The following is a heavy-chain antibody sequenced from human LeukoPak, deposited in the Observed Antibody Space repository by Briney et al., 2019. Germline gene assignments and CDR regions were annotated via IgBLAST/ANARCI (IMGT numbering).Heavy chain of an antibody. CDR3: ARQGRISMIVVLIEDAFDI. D-gene: IGHD3-22*01. J-gene: IGHJ3*02. CDR1: GGSISSSSFY. Sequence: SETLSLTCSVSGGSISSSSFYWGWIRQPPGKGLEWIGSIYYSGSTYYNPSLKSRVTISVDTSKNQFSLKLSSVTAADTAVYYCARQGRISMIVVLIEDAFDIWGQGTMVTVSS. V-gene: IGHV4-39*01. CDR2: IYYSGST.